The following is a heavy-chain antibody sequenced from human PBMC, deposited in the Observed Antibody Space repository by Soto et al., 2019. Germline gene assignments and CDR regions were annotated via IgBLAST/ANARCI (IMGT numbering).Heavy chain of an antibody. CDR3: ARGSLESLGTFDY. V-gene: IGHV1-3*01. D-gene: IGHD3-3*01. Sequence: ASVKVSCKASGYTFTSYGLHWVRQAPGQRLEWMGWINAGNGNTNYAQKFQGRVTITADESTSTAYMELSSLRSEDTAVYYCARGSLESLGTFDYWGQGTLVTVSS. CDR2: INAGNGNT. CDR1: GYTFTSYG. J-gene: IGHJ4*02.